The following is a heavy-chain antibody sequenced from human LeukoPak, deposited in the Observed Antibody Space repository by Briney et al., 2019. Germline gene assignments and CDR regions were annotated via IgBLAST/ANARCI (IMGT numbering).Heavy chain of an antibody. J-gene: IGHJ4*02. CDR2: IHPNSGGT. CDR3: ARTNSGYDFIPDY. V-gene: IGHV1-2*02. CDR1: GYTFTGYY. D-gene: IGHD5-12*01. Sequence: GSVKASCKASGYTFTGYYMHWVRQAPGQGLEWMGWIHPNSGGTNYAQKFQGRVTMTRDTSLSTAYMELSRLRSDDTAVYYCARTNSGYDFIPDYWGQGTLVTVSS.